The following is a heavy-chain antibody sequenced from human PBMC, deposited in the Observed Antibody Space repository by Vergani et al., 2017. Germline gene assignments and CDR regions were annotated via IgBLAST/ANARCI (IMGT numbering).Heavy chain of an antibody. CDR3: ARELSYYYGSGSDDYNPYYYEGMDV. CDR1: NDSVSNTFYY. V-gene: IGHV4-39*07. CDR2: IYTSEST. D-gene: IGHD3-10*01. J-gene: IGHJ6*02. Sequence: QVQLQESGPGLVKPSETLSLTCTVSNDSVSNTFYYWGWIRQTPGKGLEWIGSIYTSESTNYNPSLKSRVTMSVDTSKNQFSLKLTSVTAGDTAVYFCARELSYYYGSGSDDYNPYYYEGMDVWGPGTTVTVSS.